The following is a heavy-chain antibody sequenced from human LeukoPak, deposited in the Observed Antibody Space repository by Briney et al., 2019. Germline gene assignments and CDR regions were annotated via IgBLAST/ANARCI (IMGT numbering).Heavy chain of an antibody. V-gene: IGHV3-30-3*02. D-gene: IGHD3-22*01. J-gene: IGHJ4*02. Sequence: GGSLRLSCAASGFTFSSYAMHWVRQAPGKGLEWVAVISYDGSNKYYADSVKGRFTISRDNSKNTLYLQMNSLRAEDTAVYYCAKMFWTYYYDSTTTRRSPNHFGFDYWGQGTLVTVSS. CDR3: AKMFWTYYYDSTTTRRSPNHFGFDY. CDR2: ISYDGSNK. CDR1: GFTFSSYA.